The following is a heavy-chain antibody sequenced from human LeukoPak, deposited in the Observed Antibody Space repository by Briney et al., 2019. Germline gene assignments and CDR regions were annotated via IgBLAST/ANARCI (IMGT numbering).Heavy chain of an antibody. CDR2: IYYSGKT. CDR1: GGSISSYY. CDR3: ARDQSDIVVVPAAIFLFDY. D-gene: IGHD2-2*01. Sequence: SETLSLTCTVSGGSISSYYWSWIRQPPGKGLEWIGNIYYSGKTDYNPSLKSRVTISVDTSKNQFSLKLSSVTAADTAVYYCARDQSDIVVVPAAIFLFDYWGQGTLVTVSS. V-gene: IGHV4-59*12. J-gene: IGHJ4*02.